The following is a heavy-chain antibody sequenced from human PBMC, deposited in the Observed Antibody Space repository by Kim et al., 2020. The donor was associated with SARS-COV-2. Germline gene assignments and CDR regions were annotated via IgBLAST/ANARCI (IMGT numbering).Heavy chain of an antibody. D-gene: IGHD2-15*01. J-gene: IGHJ4*02. CDR3: AKPGGGGPYCSGGSCYSSYFDY. V-gene: IGHV3-30*18. CDR1: GFTFSSYG. Sequence: GGSLRLSCAASGFTFSSYGMHWVRQAPGKGLEWVAVISYDGSNKYNADSVKGRFTISRDNSKNTVYLQMNSLRAEDTAVYYCAKPGGGGPYCSGGSCYSSYFDYWGQGTLVTVSS. CDR2: ISYDGSNK.